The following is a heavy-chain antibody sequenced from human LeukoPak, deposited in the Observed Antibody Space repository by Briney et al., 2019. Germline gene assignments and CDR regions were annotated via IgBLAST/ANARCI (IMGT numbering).Heavy chain of an antibody. Sequence: ASVKVSCKASGYTFTSYDINWVRQATGQGLEWMGWMNPNSGNTGYAQKFQGRVTMTRNTSISTAYMELSSLRSEDTAVYYCARGSIIMVRGDPDYYFDYWGQGTLVTVSS. CDR3: ARGSIIMVRGDPDYYFDY. V-gene: IGHV1-8*01. J-gene: IGHJ4*02. CDR2: MNPNSGNT. D-gene: IGHD3-10*01. CDR1: GYTFTSYD.